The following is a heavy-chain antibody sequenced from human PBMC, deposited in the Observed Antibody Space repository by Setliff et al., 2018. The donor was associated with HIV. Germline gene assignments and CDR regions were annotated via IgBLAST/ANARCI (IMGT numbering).Heavy chain of an antibody. J-gene: IGHJ4*02. Sequence: KPSETLSLTCAVYNGSFSGYYWTWIRQPPGKGLEWIGEINHSGSTNYSPSLKSRVTISVDASRNQFSLRLSSVTAADTAVYYCARTQGLGLDWGQGTLVTVSS. CDR1: NGSFSGYY. CDR3: ARTQGLGLD. V-gene: IGHV4-34*01. CDR2: INHSGST.